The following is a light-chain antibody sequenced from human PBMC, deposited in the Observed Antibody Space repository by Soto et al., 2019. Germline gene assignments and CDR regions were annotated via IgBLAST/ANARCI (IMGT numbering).Light chain of an antibody. V-gene: IGLV3-21*02. CDR3: QVWDYDTDHFV. Sequence: SYELTQAPSVSVAPGQTARIGCGGDNIGSKSVHWYQQRPGQAPVLVVYADSDRPSGIPERFSGSNPGNTATLTISRVEAGDEAAYYCQVWDYDTDHFVFGPGTKLTVL. CDR1: NIGSKS. CDR2: ADS. J-gene: IGLJ1*01.